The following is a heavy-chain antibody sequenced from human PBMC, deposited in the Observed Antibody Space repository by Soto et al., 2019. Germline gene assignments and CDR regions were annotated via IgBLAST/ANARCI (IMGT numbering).Heavy chain of an antibody. CDR1: GYTFTSYG. CDR3: ARDWETGTIAYDAFDI. J-gene: IGHJ3*02. D-gene: IGHD2-8*01. Sequence: QVQLVQSGAEVKKPGASVKVSCKASGYTFTSYGISWVRQAPGQGLEWMGWISAYNGNTNYAQKLQGRVTMTTDTSTSTAYMELRSLSSDDTAVYYCARDWETGTIAYDAFDIWGQGTMVTVSS. CDR2: ISAYNGNT. V-gene: IGHV1-18*01.